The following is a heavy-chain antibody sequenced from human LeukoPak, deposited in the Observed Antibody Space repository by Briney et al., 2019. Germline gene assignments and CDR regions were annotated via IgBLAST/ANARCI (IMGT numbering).Heavy chain of an antibody. D-gene: IGHD6-6*01. J-gene: IGHJ6*03. CDR2: IYTSGST. Sequence: SETLSLTCTVSGGSISSYYWSWIRQPPGKGLEWIGYIYTSGSTNYNPSLKSRVTISVDTSKNQFSLKLSSVTAADTAVYYCARADSSSSLRYYYYYMDVWGKGTAVTVSS. CDR1: GGSISSYY. CDR3: ARADSSSSLRYYYYYMDV. V-gene: IGHV4-4*09.